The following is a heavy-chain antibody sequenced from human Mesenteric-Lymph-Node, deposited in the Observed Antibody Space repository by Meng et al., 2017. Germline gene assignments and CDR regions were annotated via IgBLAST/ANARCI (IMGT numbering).Heavy chain of an antibody. J-gene: IGHJ4*02. CDR1: GFTFDDYA. V-gene: IGHV3-9*01. CDR2: ISWNSGSI. CDR3: ARDFPFDY. Sequence: SLKISCAASGFTFDDYAMHWVRQAPGKGLEWVSGISWNSGSIGYADSVKGRFTISRDNAKNSLYLQMNSLRAEDTAVYYCARDFPFDYWGQGTLVTVSS.